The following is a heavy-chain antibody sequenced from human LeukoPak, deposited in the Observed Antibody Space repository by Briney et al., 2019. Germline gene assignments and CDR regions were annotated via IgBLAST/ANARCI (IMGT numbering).Heavy chain of an antibody. CDR3: ARHEGGSSFKVSYMDV. D-gene: IGHD6-6*01. CDR2: IYYSGST. CDR1: GGSISSSSYY. V-gene: IGHV4-39*01. Sequence: PSETLSLTCTVSGGSISSSSYYWGWIRQPPGKGLEWIGSIYYSGSTYYNPSLKSRVTISVDTSKNQFSLKLSSVTAADTAVYYCARHEGGSSFKVSYMDVWGKGTTVTVSS. J-gene: IGHJ6*03.